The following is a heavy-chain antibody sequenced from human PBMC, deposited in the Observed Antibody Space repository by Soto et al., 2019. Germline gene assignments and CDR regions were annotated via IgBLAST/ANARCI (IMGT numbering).Heavy chain of an antibody. CDR1: GFTFSNYW. CDR3: VRDSHCDS. J-gene: IGHJ4*02. Sequence: EVQLVESGGGLVQPGGSLRLSCAGSGFTFSNYWMHWVRQAPGKGLEWVSRIDHDGTTDYADSVRGRFTISRDNAANTLYLQMTSLRPDDTDVYYCVRDSHCDSWGQGTLVSVSS. V-gene: IGHV3-74*01. CDR2: IDHDGTT.